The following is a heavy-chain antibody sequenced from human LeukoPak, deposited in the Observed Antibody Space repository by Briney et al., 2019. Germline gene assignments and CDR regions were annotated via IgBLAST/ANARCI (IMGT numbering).Heavy chain of an antibody. CDR1: GFSVSTNY. Sequence: GGSLRLSCAASGFSVSTNYMSWVRQAPGKGLEWVSVIYSGGSTYYADSVKGRFTISRDNSKNTLFLQMNTLRAEDTAVYYCARAQYYFGSSAYYYWGQGTLVTVSS. CDR3: ARAQYYFGSSAYYY. CDR2: IYSGGST. D-gene: IGHD3-22*01. J-gene: IGHJ4*02. V-gene: IGHV3-53*01.